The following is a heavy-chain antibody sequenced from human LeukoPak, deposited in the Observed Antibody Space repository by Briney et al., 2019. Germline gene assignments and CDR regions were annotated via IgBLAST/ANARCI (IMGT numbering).Heavy chain of an antibody. CDR1: GFTFSDAW. CDR3: SSSSAEEWLFDC. J-gene: IGHJ4*02. Sequence: GGSLRLSCAASGFTFSDAWMSWVRQAPGKGLEWVGRIKSTTDGGTTDYAAPGKGRFTISRDDSKNPLYLQMNSLQPEDTAVYYCSSSSAEEWLFDCWGQGTLVTVSS. V-gene: IGHV3-15*01. CDR2: IKSTTDGGTT. D-gene: IGHD6-19*01.